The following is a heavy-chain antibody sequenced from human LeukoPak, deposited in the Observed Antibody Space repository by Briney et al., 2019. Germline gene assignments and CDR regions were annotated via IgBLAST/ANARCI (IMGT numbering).Heavy chain of an antibody. CDR1: GFSISSYG. D-gene: IGHD3-3*01. CDR2: MSYDGSNK. J-gene: IGHJ4*02. Sequence: GRSLRLSCAASGFSISSYGMHWVRQAPGKGLEWVAVMSYDGSNKYYADSVKGRFTISRDNSKNTLYLQMNSLRAEDTAVYYCAKDGDPVHYWGQGTLVTVSS. V-gene: IGHV3-30*18. CDR3: AKDGDPVHY.